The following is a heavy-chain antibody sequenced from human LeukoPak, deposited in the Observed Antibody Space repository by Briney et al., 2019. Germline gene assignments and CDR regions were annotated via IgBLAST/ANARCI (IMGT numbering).Heavy chain of an antibody. D-gene: IGHD1-26*01. CDR2: IRYDGSNK. CDR3: AKDQRELPDFDY. Sequence: PGGSLRLSCAASGFTFSSYGMHWVRQAPGKGLEWVAFIRYDGSNKYYADSVKGRFTISRDNSKNTLYLQMNSLRAEDTAVYYCAKDQRELPDFDYWGQGTLVTVSS. J-gene: IGHJ4*02. CDR1: GFTFSSYG. V-gene: IGHV3-30*02.